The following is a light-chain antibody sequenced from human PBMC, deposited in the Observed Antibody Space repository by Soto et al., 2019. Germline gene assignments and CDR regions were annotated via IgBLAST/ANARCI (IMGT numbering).Light chain of an antibody. CDR2: AAS. Sequence: DIQLTQSPSSLSASVGDRVTITCRASQTITTLLHWYQQTPGKAPALLLYAASRLQSGVPSRFSGSGSGTDFTLTISGLQPEDFGNYYCQQTSSTPPTFGQGTRLQIK. J-gene: IGKJ2*01. V-gene: IGKV1-39*01. CDR1: QTITTL. CDR3: QQTSSTPPT.